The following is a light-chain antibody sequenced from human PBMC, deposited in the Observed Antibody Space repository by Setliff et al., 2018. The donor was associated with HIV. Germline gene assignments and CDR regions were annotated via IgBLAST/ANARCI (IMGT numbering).Light chain of an antibody. J-gene: IGLJ1*01. CDR3: SSYTSSSTYV. CDR1: SSDVGGYNY. CDR2: DVS. Sequence: LTQPASVSGSPGQSITISCTGTSSDVGGYNYVSWYQQHPGKAPKLMIYDVSKRPSGVSNRFSGSKSGNTASLTISGLQAEDEADYYCSSYTSSSTYVFGSGTKGTVL. V-gene: IGLV2-14*01.